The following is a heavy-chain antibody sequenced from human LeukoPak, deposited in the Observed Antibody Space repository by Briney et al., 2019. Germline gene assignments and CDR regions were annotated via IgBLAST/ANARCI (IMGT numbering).Heavy chain of an antibody. Sequence: GRSLRLSCAASGFTFSSYGMHWVRQAPGKGLEWVAVISYDGSNKYYADSVKGRFTISRDNSKNTLYLQMNSLRAEDTAVYYCAKVNYDSSGYYGGLDYWGQGTLVTVSS. D-gene: IGHD3-22*01. CDR1: GFTFSSYG. CDR2: ISYDGSNK. J-gene: IGHJ4*02. V-gene: IGHV3-30*18. CDR3: AKVNYDSSGYYGGLDY.